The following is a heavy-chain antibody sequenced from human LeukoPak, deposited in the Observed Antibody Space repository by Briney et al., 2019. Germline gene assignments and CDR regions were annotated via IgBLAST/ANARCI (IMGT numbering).Heavy chain of an antibody. D-gene: IGHD6-13*01. CDR2: MNPNSGNT. CDR3: AGEGAIAAAGTLNY. Sequence: ASVKVSCKASGYTFTSYDINWLRQATGQGPEWMGWMNPNSGNTGYAQKFQGRVTMTRNTSISTAYMELSSLRSEDTAVYYCAGEGAIAAAGTLNYWGQGALVTVSS. J-gene: IGHJ4*02. CDR1: GYTFTSYD. V-gene: IGHV1-8*01.